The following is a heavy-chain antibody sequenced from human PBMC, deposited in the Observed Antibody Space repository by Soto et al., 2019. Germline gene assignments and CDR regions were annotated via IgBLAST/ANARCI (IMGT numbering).Heavy chain of an antibody. CDR1: GGSISSSTYY. CDR3: ARHSLFGGRFDP. V-gene: IGHV4-39*01. Sequence: PSETLSLTCTVSGGSISSSTYYWGWIRQPPGKGLEWIASIYYSGSTHYNPSLESRVTISVDTSKNQFSLKLSSVTAADTAVYYCARHSLFGGRFDPWGHGTLVTVSS. J-gene: IGHJ5*02. D-gene: IGHD3-16*01. CDR2: IYYSGST.